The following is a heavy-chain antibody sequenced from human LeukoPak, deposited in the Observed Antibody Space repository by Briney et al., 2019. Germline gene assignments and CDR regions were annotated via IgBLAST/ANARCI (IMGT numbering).Heavy chain of an antibody. D-gene: IGHD2-21*01. CDR3: ARDCGNCGGAPDDTFDI. V-gene: IGHV1-18*01. CDR2: ISAYTGNT. CDR1: GYTFSTYG. Sequence: ASVKVSCKASGYTFSTYGISWVRQAPGQGLEWMWSISAYTGNTNYAQKVQGRVTMTTDTSTSTGYLELRSLRSDDTAVYYCARDCGNCGGAPDDTFDIWGQGTMVTVSS. J-gene: IGHJ3*02.